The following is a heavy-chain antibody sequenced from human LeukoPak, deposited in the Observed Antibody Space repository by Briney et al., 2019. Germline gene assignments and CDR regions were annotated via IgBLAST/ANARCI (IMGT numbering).Heavy chain of an antibody. CDR1: GGSISSGGYY. CDR2: IYYSGST. D-gene: IGHD3-9*01. J-gene: IGHJ5*02. V-gene: IGHV4-31*03. Sequence: PSETLSLTCTVSGGSISSGGYYWSWIRQHPGKGLEWIGYIYYSGSTYYNPSLKSRVTISVDTSKNQFSLKLSSVTAADTAVYYCARDVSNYDILTGYSHDGWFDPWGQGTLVTVSS. CDR3: ARDVSNYDILTGYSHDGWFDP.